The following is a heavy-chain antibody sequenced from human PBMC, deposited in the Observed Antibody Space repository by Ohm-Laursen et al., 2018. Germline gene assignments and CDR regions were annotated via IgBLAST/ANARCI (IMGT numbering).Heavy chain of an antibody. CDR3: ARDRDWAIDY. CDR2: INAYKNDL. Sequence: SLRLSCAASGFTFSDHGMNWVRQAPGKGLEWLSYINAYKNDLFYADSVKGQFTISRDNAENLLYLQMDRLRDDDTAVYYCARDRDWAIDYWGQGTLVTVSS. J-gene: IGHJ4*02. CDR1: GFTFSDHG. V-gene: IGHV3-48*02. D-gene: IGHD3/OR15-3a*01.